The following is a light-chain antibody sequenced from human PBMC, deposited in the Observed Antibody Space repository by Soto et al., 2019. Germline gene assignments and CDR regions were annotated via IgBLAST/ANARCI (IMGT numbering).Light chain of an antibody. CDR2: GTS. CDR3: QRYGSSLPIT. V-gene: IGKV3-20*01. Sequence: EIVLTQSPGTLSLSPGERATLSCRASQSVSSSYLAWYQQIPGQAPRLLIYGTSRRATGIPDRFSGSASGTDFTLTISRLEPKDFAVYYCQRYGSSLPITFGQGTRLEMK. CDR1: QSVSSSY. J-gene: IGKJ5*01.